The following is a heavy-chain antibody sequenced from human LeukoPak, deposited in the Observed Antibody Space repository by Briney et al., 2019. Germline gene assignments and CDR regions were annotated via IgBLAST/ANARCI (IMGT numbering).Heavy chain of an antibody. J-gene: IGHJ1*01. D-gene: IGHD3-10*01. CDR3: ATEGITMVRGVIIIDLDFQH. V-gene: IGHV1-24*01. Sequence: ASVKVSCKASGYTFTSYYMHWVRQAPGKGLEWMGGFDPEDGETIYAQKFQGRVTMTEDTSTDTAYMELSSLRSEDTAVYYCATEGITMVRGVIIIDLDFQHWGQGTLVTVSS. CDR1: GYTFTSYY. CDR2: FDPEDGET.